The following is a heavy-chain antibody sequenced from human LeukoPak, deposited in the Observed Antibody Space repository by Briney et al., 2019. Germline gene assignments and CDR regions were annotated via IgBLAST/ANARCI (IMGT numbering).Heavy chain of an antibody. CDR1: GGSISSGGYY. CDR2: IYYSGST. V-gene: IGHV4-31*03. J-gene: IGHJ4*02. D-gene: IGHD5-18*01. Sequence: SQTLSLTCTVSGGSISSGGYYWSWIRQHPGKGLEWIGYIYYSGSTYYNPSLKSRVTISVDTSKNQFSLKLSSVTAADTAVYYCARVTAMESYYFDYWGQGTLVTVSS. CDR3: ARVTAMESYYFDY.